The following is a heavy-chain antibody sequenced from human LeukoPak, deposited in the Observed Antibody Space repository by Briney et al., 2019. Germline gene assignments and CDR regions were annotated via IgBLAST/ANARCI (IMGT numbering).Heavy chain of an antibody. D-gene: IGHD6-19*01. CDR3: ASTSSIAVARGAFDI. CDR1: GYTFTSYG. CDR2: ISACNGNT. V-gene: IGHV1-18*01. J-gene: IGHJ3*02. Sequence: VASVKVSCKASGYTFTSYGISWVRQAPGQGLEWMGWISACNGNTNYAQKLQGRVTMTTDTSTSTAYMELRSLRFDDTAVYYCASTSSIAVARGAFDIWGQGTMVTVSS.